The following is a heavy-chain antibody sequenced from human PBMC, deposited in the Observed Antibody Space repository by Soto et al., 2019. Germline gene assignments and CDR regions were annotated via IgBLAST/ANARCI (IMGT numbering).Heavy chain of an antibody. CDR1: GFTFSDYY. CDR3: ARDDCSSTSCYDYYYYYGMDV. D-gene: IGHD2-2*01. J-gene: IGHJ6*02. Sequence: GGSLRLSCAASGFTFSDYYMSWIRQAPGKGLEWVSYISSSGSTIYYADSVKGRFTISRDNAKNSLYLQMNSLRAKDTAVYYCARDDCSSTSCYDYYYYYGMDVWGQGTTVTVSS. V-gene: IGHV3-11*01. CDR2: ISSSGSTI.